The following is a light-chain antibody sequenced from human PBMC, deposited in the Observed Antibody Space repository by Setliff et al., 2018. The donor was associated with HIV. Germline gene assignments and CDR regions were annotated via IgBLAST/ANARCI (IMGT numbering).Light chain of an antibody. CDR3: SSYATTGTV. J-gene: IGLJ1*01. CDR1: SSDVGGYNY. V-gene: IGLV2-14*01. Sequence: QSALTQPPSASGSPGQSVTISCTGTSSDVGGYNYVSWYQQHPGKAPKLMIYEVTNRPSGVSNRFSGSRSGNTASLTVSGLQAEDEADYYCSSYATTGTVFGPGTKVTVL. CDR2: EVT.